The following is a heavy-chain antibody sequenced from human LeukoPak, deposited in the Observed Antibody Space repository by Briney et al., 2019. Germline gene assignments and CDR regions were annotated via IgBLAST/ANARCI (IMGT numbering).Heavy chain of an antibody. Sequence: GASVKVSCKASGYTFTGYYMHWVRQAPGQGLEWMGWINPNSGGTNYAQKFQGRVTMTRDTSISTAYMGLSRLRSDDTAVYYCARDPRYSNYVYYYYYGMDVWGQGTTVTVSS. CDR2: INPNSGGT. V-gene: IGHV1-2*02. CDR1: GYTFTGYY. J-gene: IGHJ6*02. D-gene: IGHD4-11*01. CDR3: ARDPRYSNYVYYYYYGMDV.